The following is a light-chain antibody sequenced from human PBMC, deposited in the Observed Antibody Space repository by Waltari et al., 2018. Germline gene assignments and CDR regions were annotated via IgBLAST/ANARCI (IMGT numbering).Light chain of an antibody. CDR3: QQYNNWPYT. V-gene: IGKV3-15*01. CDR2: GAS. CDR1: QSVSTN. J-gene: IGKJ2*01. Sequence: EIVMTQSPATLSVPPGERATLSCRASQSVSTNLAWYQQKPGQAPRLLIYGASTRATGIPATFSGSGSGTEFTLTISSLQSEDFAVYYCQQYNNWPYTFGQGPGWRSN.